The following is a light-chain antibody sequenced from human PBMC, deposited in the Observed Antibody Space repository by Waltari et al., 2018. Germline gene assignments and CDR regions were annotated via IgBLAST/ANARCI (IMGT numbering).Light chain of an antibody. CDR1: QSVNTY. CDR2: AAA. V-gene: IGKV3-11*01. J-gene: IGKJ5*01. Sequence: DIVLTQSPATLSLSPGERATLSCRASQSVNTYLAWYHTTPGQAPRLLPYAAANRAPGIPARFSGSGSGTDFTLTISNLEPEDFAVYYCQQRSNWPPITFGQGTRLEIK. CDR3: QQRSNWPPIT.